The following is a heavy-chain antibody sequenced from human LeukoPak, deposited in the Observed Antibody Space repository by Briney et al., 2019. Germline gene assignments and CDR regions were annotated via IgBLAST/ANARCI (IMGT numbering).Heavy chain of an antibody. CDR1: IGSFSGYY. D-gene: IGHD4-23*01. Sequence: SETLSLTCAVYIGSFSGYYWSWIRQPPGKGLEWIGEINHSGSTNYNPSLKSRVTISVDTSKNQFSLKLSSVTAADTAVYYCARGRLIGGNSLLPYWAQGTLVTVSS. V-gene: IGHV4-34*01. CDR3: ARGRLIGGNSLLPY. J-gene: IGHJ4*02. CDR2: INHSGST.